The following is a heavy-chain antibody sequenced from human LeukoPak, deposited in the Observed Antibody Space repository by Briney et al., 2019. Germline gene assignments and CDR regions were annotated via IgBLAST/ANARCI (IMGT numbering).Heavy chain of an antibody. CDR1: GFIFSSYA. V-gene: IGHV3-23*01. D-gene: IGHD6-13*01. CDR3: AKLRAGIAAAGRAFDI. J-gene: IGHJ3*02. Sequence: GGSLRLSCAASGFIFSSYAMSWVRQAPGKGLEWVSAISGSGGSTYYADSVKGRFTISRDNSKNTLYLQMNSLRAEDTAVYYCAKLRAGIAAAGRAFDIWGQGTMVTVSS. CDR2: ISGSGGST.